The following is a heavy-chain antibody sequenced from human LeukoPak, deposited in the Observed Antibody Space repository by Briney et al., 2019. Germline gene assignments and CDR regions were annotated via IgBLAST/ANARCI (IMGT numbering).Heavy chain of an antibody. J-gene: IGHJ6*03. V-gene: IGHV4-34*01. CDR2: INHSGGT. CDR1: GGSFSGYY. Sequence: SETLSLTCAVYGGSFSGYYWSWIRQPPGKGLEWIGEINHSGGTKYNPSLKSRVTISVDTSKNQFSLKLSSVTAADTAMYYCARVFDSGSQAYFYYMDVWGKGTTVTISS. D-gene: IGHD3-10*01. CDR3: ARVFDSGSQAYFYYMDV.